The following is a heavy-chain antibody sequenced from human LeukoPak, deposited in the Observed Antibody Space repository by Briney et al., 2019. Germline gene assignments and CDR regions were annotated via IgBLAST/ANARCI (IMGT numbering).Heavy chain of an antibody. CDR3: ARDLPDGGGNDL. Sequence: HPGGSLRLSCVASGFTFSTYGMRWVRQAPGKGLEWVSSIGGGGADKYYADSVKGRFTISRDNSKNTLSLQMNSLRAEDTAVYYCARDLPDGGGNDLWGQGTTVTVSS. J-gene: IGHJ6*02. CDR2: IGGGGADK. CDR1: GFTFSTYG. V-gene: IGHV3-23*01. D-gene: IGHD3-10*01.